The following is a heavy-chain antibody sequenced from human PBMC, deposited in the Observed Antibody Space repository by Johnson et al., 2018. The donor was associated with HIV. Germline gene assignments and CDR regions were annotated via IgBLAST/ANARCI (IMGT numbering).Heavy chain of an antibody. J-gene: IGHJ3*02. Sequence: QVQLVESGGGVVQPGRSLRLSCAASGFTFSTYGMHWVRQAPGKGLEWVAVTSYDGGNKYYADSVKGRLTISRDNSKNTLYLQMNSLRAEDTAVYYCAKDQHYYDSRNGGAFDIWGQGEMVTVSS. D-gene: IGHD3-22*01. CDR1: GFTFSTYG. CDR2: TSYDGGNK. CDR3: AKDQHYYDSRNGGAFDI. V-gene: IGHV3-30*19.